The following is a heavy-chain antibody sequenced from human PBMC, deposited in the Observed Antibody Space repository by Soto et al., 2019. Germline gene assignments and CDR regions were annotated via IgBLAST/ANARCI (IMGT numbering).Heavy chain of an antibody. Sequence: GVSLSLSCTAAGLTFSSYSLHWVRQAPGKGLVWVSRIKGDGSDIAYAGSVKGRFTISRDNAKNTLYLQMDNLRADDTAVYYCTRHFRDYWGLGTLVTVSS. D-gene: IGHD3-3*02. J-gene: IGHJ4*02. CDR2: IKGDGSDI. CDR1: GLTFSSYS. V-gene: IGHV3-74*03. CDR3: TRHFRDY.